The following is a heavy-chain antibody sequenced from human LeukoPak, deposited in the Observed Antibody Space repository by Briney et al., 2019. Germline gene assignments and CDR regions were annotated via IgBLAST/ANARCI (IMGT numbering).Heavy chain of an antibody. CDR1: GYTFTGYY. CDR2: INPNSGGT. J-gene: IGHJ4*02. Sequence: ASVKVSCKASGYTFTGYYMHWVRQAPGQGLEWMGWINPNSGGTNHAQKFQGRVTMTRDTSISTAYMELSSLRSEDTAVYYCARDYCSSTSCLYYFDYWGQGTLVTVSS. CDR3: ARDYCSSTSCLYYFDY. D-gene: IGHD2-2*01. V-gene: IGHV1-2*02.